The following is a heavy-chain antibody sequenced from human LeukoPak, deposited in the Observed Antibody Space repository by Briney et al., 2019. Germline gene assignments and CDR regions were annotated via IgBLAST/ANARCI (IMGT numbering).Heavy chain of an antibody. CDR3: AKVSGFGEFTFDY. J-gene: IGHJ4*02. Sequence: GGSLRLSCAASGFIFSSYGMHWVRQAPGKGLEWVAFIRHDGSKKDYADSVKGRFAISRDNSKNTLYLQVNSLRTDDTAMYYCAKVSGFGEFTFDYWGQGTLVTVSS. D-gene: IGHD3-10*01. CDR1: GFIFSSYG. V-gene: IGHV3-30*02. CDR2: IRHDGSKK.